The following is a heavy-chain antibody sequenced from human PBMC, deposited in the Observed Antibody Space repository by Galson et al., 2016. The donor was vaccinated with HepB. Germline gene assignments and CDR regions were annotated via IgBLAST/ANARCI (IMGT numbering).Heavy chain of an antibody. CDR1: GYTFTSYN. V-gene: IGHV1-18*01. J-gene: IGHJ6*04. D-gene: IGHD1-14*01. Sequence: PVKVSCKASGYTFTSYNINWVRQAPGQGLEWMGWINAYNDNTYSAQKVQGRVTMTTDTSTSTAYMELRSLKPDDTAVYYCARYNSYYFAMDVWGKGTTVTVSA. CDR2: INAYNDNT. CDR3: ARYNSYYFAMDV.